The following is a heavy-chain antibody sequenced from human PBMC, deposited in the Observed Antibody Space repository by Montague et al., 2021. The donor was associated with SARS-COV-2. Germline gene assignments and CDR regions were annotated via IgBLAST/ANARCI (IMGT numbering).Heavy chain of an antibody. CDR2: IYHSGSA. CDR1: GGSISSTSYY. V-gene: IGHV4-39*07. D-gene: IGHD1-26*01. J-gene: IGHJ4*02. CDR3: ARVPDSGTYWSGGY. Sequence: SETLSLTCTVSGGSISSTSYYWGWVRQPPGKGLEWIGSIYHSGSAYYXPSLKSRVTISIDTPKNQFSLKLSSVTAADTAVYYCARVPDSGTYWSGGYWGQGTLVTVSS.